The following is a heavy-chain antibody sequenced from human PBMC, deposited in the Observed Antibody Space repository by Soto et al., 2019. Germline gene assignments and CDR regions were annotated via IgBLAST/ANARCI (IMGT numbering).Heavy chain of an antibody. J-gene: IGHJ5*02. D-gene: IGHD2-8*01. CDR1: GGSISSGGYS. Sequence: SETLSLTCAVAGGSISSGGYSWSWIRQPPGKGLEWIGYIYHSGSTYYNPSLKSRVTISVDRSKNQFSLKLSSVTAADTAVYYCASDSYGNAISYFYPLGQGVDVTVSS. CDR2: IYHSGST. CDR3: ASDSYGNAISYFYP. V-gene: IGHV4-30-2*01.